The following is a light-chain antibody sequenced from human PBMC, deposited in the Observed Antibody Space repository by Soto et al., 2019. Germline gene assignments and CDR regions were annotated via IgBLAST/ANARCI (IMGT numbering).Light chain of an antibody. CDR2: AAS. J-gene: IGKJ1*01. CDR1: QSISSY. Sequence: DIQMTQSPASLSASVVDRVTITCLASQSISSYLNWYQQKPGKAPKRLIFAASSLQSGVPSRFSGSGSGTEFTLTISSLQPEDFATYYCLQHNSYPRTFGQGTKVDIK. V-gene: IGKV1-17*01. CDR3: LQHNSYPRT.